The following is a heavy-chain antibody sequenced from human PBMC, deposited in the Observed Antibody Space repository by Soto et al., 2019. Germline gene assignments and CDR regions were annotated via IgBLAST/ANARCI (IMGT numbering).Heavy chain of an antibody. CDR3: ARGIITGTYPRGSGMDV. Sequence: GGSLRLSCAASGFTFSSYSMNWVRQAPGKGLEWVSSISSSSSYIYYADSVKGRFTISRDNAKNSLYLQMNSLRAEDTAVYYCARGIITGTYPRGSGMDVWGQGTTVTVSS. CDR2: ISSSSSYI. V-gene: IGHV3-21*01. J-gene: IGHJ6*02. D-gene: IGHD1-20*01. CDR1: GFTFSSYS.